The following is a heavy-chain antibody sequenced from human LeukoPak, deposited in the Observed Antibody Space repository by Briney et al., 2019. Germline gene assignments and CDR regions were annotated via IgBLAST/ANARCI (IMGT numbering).Heavy chain of an antibody. V-gene: IGHV1-69*04. J-gene: IGHJ4*02. CDR1: GGTFCSYA. CDR2: IIPIFGIA. CDR3: ARAESGSYYHFDY. D-gene: IGHD1-26*01. Sequence: SVKVSCKASGGTFCSYAISWVRQAPGQGLEWMGRIIPIFGIANYAQKFQGRVTITADKSTSTAYMELSSLRSEDTAVYYCARAESGSYYHFDYWGQGTLVTVSS.